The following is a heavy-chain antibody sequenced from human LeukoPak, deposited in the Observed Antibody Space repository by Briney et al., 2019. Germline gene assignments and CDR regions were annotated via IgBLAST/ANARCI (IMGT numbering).Heavy chain of an antibody. CDR2: IYSGDGA. CDR1: GFSVSGSY. V-gene: IGHV3-66*01. J-gene: IGHJ3*01. D-gene: IGHD5-18*01. CDR3: ARDRGYAYGLYDAFDV. Sequence: PGGSLRLSCAASGFSVSGSYMSWVRQPPGKGLEWVSTIYSGDGAYYADSVKGRFAISRDSSENTLNLHMNSLRAEDTAVYYCARDRGYAYGLYDAFDVWGQGTMVTVSS.